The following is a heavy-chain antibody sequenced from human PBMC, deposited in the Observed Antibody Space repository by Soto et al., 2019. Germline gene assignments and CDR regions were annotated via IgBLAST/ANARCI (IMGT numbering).Heavy chain of an antibody. V-gene: IGHV3-74*03. CDR2: INSDESIT. J-gene: IGHJ4*02. CDR3: VRDPSTDPDY. CDR1: GFTFSSYW. Sequence: EVQLVESGGGLVQPGGSLRLSCAASGFTFSSYWMHWVRQAPGKGLVWVSHINSDESITKYADSVKGRFTVSRHNARNTLYLQMNSLRVDDTAVYYCVRDPSTDPDYWGQGTLVTVS.